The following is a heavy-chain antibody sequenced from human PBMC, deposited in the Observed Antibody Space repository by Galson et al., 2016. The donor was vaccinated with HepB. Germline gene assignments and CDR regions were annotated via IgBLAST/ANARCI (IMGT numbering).Heavy chain of an antibody. V-gene: IGHV2-5*02. CDR1: GFSLSTSGVA. CDR3: ARQSPQLAFDY. Sequence: PALVKPTQTLTLTCTFSGFSLSTSGVAVGWIRQPPGKALEWLALIYWDDDKRYSPSLRSRLTITKDTSKDHVVLTMTNMDPVDTGTYYCARQSPQLAFDYWGQGTLVTVSS. CDR2: IYWDDDK. D-gene: IGHD6-19*01. J-gene: IGHJ4*02.